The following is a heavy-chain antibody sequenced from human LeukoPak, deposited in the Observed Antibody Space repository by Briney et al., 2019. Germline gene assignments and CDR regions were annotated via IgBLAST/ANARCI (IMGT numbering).Heavy chain of an antibody. Sequence: GGSLPHTCSASGFTFSSYAMHWVRQAPGKGLEYVSAISSNGGSTYYADSVKGRFTISRDNSKNTLYLQMSSLRAEDTAVYYCVKDPGRDGYKFAFDIWGQGTMVSVSS. CDR1: GFTFSSYA. CDR2: ISSNGGST. J-gene: IGHJ3*02. V-gene: IGHV3-64D*09. D-gene: IGHD5-24*01. CDR3: VKDPGRDGYKFAFDI.